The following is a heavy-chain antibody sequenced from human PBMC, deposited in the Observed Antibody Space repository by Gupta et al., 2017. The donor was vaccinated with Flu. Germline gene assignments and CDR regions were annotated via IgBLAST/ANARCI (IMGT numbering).Heavy chain of an antibody. CDR2: INRDAVT. J-gene: IGHJ4*02. CDR1: GADFSDYE. Sequence: VHLVESGGGLVQPGGALRLYCAVPGADFSDYEFSWVRLAPGKELEWIAFINRDAVTYYTESMKGRVTISRDNARNSVYLQVSSLRVDDTAVYYCARGHWDSWGQGTLVTVSS. V-gene: IGHV3-48*03. CDR3: ARGHWDS.